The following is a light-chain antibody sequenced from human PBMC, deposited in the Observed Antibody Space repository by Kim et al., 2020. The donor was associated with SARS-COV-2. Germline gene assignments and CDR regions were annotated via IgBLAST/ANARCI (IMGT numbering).Light chain of an antibody. J-gene: IGLJ3*02. CDR3: QSYDSSNWV. CDR1: SGGIASNS. Sequence: GRTVTITGTGSSGGIASNSVKWYQQRPGSATTTVIYEDNQRPTGVPDRFSGSIDSSSNSASLTISGLKTEDEADYYCQSYDSSNWVFGGGTQLTVL. CDR2: EDN. V-gene: IGLV6-57*02.